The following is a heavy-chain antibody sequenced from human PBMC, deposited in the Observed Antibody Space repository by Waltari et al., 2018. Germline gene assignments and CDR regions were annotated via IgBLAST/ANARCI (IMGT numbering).Heavy chain of an antibody. J-gene: IGHJ1*01. CDR3: TRGGHPNS. CDR1: VATIDSNY. V-gene: IGHV3-66*02. CDR2: IFADGTT. D-gene: IGHD7-27*01. Sequence: EVFLQQSGGGLVQPGGSLKLSCAASVATIDSNYMNWLRQAPGKGLEWISVIFADGTTHYADSVRGRFVISRDKSENTLYLQMNSVRPDDSSVYYCTRGGHPNSWGQGTLVTVSS.